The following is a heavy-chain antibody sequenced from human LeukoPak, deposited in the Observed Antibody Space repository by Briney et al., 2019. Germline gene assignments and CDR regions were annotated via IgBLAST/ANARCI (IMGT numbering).Heavy chain of an antibody. CDR2: MNPNSGNT. Sequence: ASVKVSCKASGYTFTSYDINWVRQATGLGLEWMGWMNPNSGNTGYAQKFQGRVTMTRNTSISTAYMELSSLRSEDTAVYYCARICGMVRGEDFDYWCQGTLVTVSS. V-gene: IGHV1-8*01. J-gene: IGHJ4*02. CDR1: GYTFTSYD. CDR3: ARICGMVRGEDFDY. D-gene: IGHD3-10*01.